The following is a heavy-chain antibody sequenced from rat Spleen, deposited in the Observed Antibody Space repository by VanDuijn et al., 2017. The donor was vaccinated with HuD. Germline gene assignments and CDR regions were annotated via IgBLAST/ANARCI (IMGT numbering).Heavy chain of an antibody. CDR2: ISTAGGNT. V-gene: IGHV5S13*01. CDR1: GFTFSNYG. J-gene: IGHJ2*01. CDR3: ARLWDS. Sequence: EVQLVESGGGLVQPGRSLKLSCAASGFTFSNYGMAWVRQTPTKGLEWVASISTAGGNTFYRKSVQGRFTISRDNAKSTLLLQMDGLRSEDTATYYCARLWDSWGQGVMVTVSS.